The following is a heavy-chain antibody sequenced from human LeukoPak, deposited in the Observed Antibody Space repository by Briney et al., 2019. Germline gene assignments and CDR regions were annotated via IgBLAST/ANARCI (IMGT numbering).Heavy chain of an antibody. CDR1: GYTFTSYD. CDR2: ISAYNGNT. CDR3: ARALTIAAAGSVDY. D-gene: IGHD6-13*01. V-gene: IGHV1-18*01. J-gene: IGHJ4*02. Sequence: ASVKVSCKASGYTFTSYDFNWVRQATGQRPEWMGWISAYNGNTNYAQKLQGRVTMTTDTSTSTAYMELRSLRSDDTAVYYCARALTIAAAGSVDYWGQGTLVTVSS.